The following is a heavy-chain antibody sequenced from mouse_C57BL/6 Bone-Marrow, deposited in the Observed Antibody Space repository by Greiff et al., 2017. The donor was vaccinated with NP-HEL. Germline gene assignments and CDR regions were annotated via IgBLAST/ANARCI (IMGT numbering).Heavy chain of an antibody. CDR2: IYIGNGYT. J-gene: IGHJ3*01. V-gene: IGHV1-58*01. Sequence: EVKLMESGAELVRPGSSVKMSCKTSGYTFTSYGINWVKQRPGQGMEWIGYIYIGNGYTEYNEKFTGTATLTSDTSSSTAYMQVSSLTSDDSAIYFCAKSPLRGAWFAYWGQGTLVTVSA. D-gene: IGHD2-4*01. CDR3: AKSPLRGAWFAY. CDR1: GYTFTSYG.